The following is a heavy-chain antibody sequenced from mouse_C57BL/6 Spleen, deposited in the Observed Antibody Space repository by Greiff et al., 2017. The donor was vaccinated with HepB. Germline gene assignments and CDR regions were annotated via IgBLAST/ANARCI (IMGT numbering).Heavy chain of an antibody. CDR2: IYPGDGDT. CDR3: ARQYYGSSSPGY. V-gene: IGHV1-80*01. Sequence: QVQLKQSGAELVKPGASVKISCKASGYAFSSYWMNWVEQRPGKGLAWIGQIYPGDGDTNYNGKFKGTATLTADKSSSTAYMQLSSLTSEDSAVYFCARQYYGSSSPGYWGQGTSVTVSS. D-gene: IGHD1-1*01. CDR1: GYAFSSYW. J-gene: IGHJ4*01.